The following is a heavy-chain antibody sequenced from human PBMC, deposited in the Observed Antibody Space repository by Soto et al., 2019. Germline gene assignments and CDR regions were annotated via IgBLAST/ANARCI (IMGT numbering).Heavy chain of an antibody. J-gene: IGHJ6*02. CDR1: GGSVSSGSYY. V-gene: IGHV4-61*01. CDR3: ARDHGDRLGYYYYGMDV. Sequence: QVQLQESGPGLVKPSETLSLTCTVSGGSVSSGSYYWSWIRQPPGKGLEWIGYIYYSGSTNYNPSLKSRVTISVDTSKNQSSLKLSSVTAADTAVYYCARDHGDRLGYYYYGMDVWGQGTTVTVSS. D-gene: IGHD4-17*01. CDR2: IYYSGST.